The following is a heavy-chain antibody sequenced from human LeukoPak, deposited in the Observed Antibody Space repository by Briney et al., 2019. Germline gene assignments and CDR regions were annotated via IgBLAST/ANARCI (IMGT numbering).Heavy chain of an antibody. D-gene: IGHD5-18*01. CDR2: INSDGSST. V-gene: IGHV3-74*01. Sequence: GGSLRLSCAASGFTFSIYWMHWVRQAPGKGLVWVSRINSDGSSTSYADSVKGRFTISRDNAKNTLYLQMNSLRAEDTAVYYCARADTAMVYDYFDYWGQGTLVTVSS. CDR1: GFTFSIYW. CDR3: ARADTAMVYDYFDY. J-gene: IGHJ4*02.